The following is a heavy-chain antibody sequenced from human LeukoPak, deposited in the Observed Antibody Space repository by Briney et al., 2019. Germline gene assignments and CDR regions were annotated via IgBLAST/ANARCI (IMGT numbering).Heavy chain of an antibody. V-gene: IGHV4-38-2*01. D-gene: IGHD2-2*01. CDR1: GFSISSGYF. CDR2: IFHSGIT. J-gene: IGHJ4*02. Sequence: SSETLSLTCAVSGFSISSGYFWAWIRPSPGKGLEWIGSIFHSGITYYNPSLKSRITISVDTSKNQFSLRLSSVTAADTAVYYCARRISTRRGETCSSTSCYFDYWGQGTLVTVSS. CDR3: ARRISTRRGETCSSTSCYFDY.